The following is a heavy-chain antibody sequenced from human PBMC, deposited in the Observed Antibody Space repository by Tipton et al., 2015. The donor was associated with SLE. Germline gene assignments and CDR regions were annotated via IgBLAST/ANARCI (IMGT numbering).Heavy chain of an antibody. D-gene: IGHD3-10*01. J-gene: IGHJ3*02. CDR3: ARLVYGSGTEGTFDI. CDR1: GYRFTSYW. Sequence: VQLVQSGAEVKKPGESLKISCKGSGYRFTSYWIGWVRQMPGKGLEWMGIIYPGDSDTRYSPSFQGQVTISADKSISTAYLQWRSLKASDTAMCYCARLVYGSGTEGTFDIWGQGTMVTVSS. V-gene: IGHV5-51*03. CDR2: IYPGDSDT.